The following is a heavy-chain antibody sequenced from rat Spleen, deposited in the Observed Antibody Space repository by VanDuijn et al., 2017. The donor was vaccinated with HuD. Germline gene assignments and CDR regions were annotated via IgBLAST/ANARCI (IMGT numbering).Heavy chain of an antibody. J-gene: IGHJ3*01. CDR2: ISYDDSRT. V-gene: IGHV5-29*01. D-gene: IGHD1-9*01. CDR3: ARRHYGYTDYFDY. Sequence: EVQLVESGGGLVQPGRSLKLSCAASGFTFNKYWMAWVRQAPTKGLEWVATISYDDSRTYYRDSVKGRFTISRDNAKSTLSLQMDSLRSEDTATYYCARRHYGYTDYFDYWGQGTLVTVSS. CDR1: GFTFNKYW.